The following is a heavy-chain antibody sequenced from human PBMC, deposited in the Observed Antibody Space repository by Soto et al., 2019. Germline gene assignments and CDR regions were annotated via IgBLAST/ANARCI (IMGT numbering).Heavy chain of an antibody. CDR1: GYSFTSYW. J-gene: IGHJ6*02. V-gene: IGHV5-51*01. D-gene: IGHD1-1*01. CDR3: ARQGTGTTSYYYYYYGMDI. CDR2: IYPGDSDT. Sequence: GESLNISCKGSGYSFTSYWIGWVCQMPGKGLEWMGIIYPGDSDTRYSPSFQGQVAISADKSISTAYLQWSSLKASDTAMYYCARQGTGTTSYYYYYYGMDIWGQGTTVTVSS.